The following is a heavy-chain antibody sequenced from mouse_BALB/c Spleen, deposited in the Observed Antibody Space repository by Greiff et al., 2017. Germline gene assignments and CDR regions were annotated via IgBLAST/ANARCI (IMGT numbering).Heavy chain of an antibody. CDR2: IRLKSNNYAT. J-gene: IGHJ2*01. CDR1: GFTFSNYW. Sequence: EVKVEESGGGLVQPGGSMKLSCVASGFTFSNYWMNWVRQSPEKGLEWVAEIRLKSNNYATHYAESVKGRFTISRDDSKSSVYLQMNNLRAEDTGIYYCTRHYFDYWGQGTTLTVSS. V-gene: IGHV6-6*02. CDR3: TRHYFDY.